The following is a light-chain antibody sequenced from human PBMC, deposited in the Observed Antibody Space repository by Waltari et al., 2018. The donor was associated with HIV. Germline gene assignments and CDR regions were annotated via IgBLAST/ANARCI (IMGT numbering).Light chain of an antibody. V-gene: IGLV1-40*01. CDR3: QSYDSGLSGVI. Sequence: QSVLTQPPSVSGAPGQRVTISCTGSDSNLGAGYDVHWFQQFPGTAPKLLIYTNSNRPSGVPDRFSASKSGASASLAIAGLQVEDEADYYCQSYDSGLSGVIFGGGTKLTVL. CDR1: DSNLGAGYD. CDR2: TNS. J-gene: IGLJ2*01.